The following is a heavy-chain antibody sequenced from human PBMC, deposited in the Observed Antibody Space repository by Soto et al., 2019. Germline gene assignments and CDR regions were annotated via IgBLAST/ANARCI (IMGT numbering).Heavy chain of an antibody. CDR2: INPYSGGT. CDR1: GYTFTDHY. CDR3: ARPKYGETYFDS. V-gene: IGHV1-2*02. Sequence: ASVKVSCKASGYTFTDHYIHWLRQAPGQSLEWMGWINPYSGGTHFARKFQDRVTMARDTSVSTAYMELSSLKSDDTAVYYCARPKYGETYFDSWGQGTLVTV. J-gene: IGHJ4*02. D-gene: IGHD2-21*01.